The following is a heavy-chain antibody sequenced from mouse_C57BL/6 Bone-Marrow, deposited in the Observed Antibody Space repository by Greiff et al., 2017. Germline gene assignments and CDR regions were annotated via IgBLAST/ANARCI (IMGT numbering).Heavy chain of an antibody. CDR3: ARQGSYDGYYSY. D-gene: IGHD2-3*01. CDR2: ISSGGSYT. V-gene: IGHV5-6*01. CDR1: GFTFRSYG. Sequence: EVQLEESGGDLVKPGGSLKLSCAASGFTFRSYGMSWVSQTPDKRLEWVATISSGGSYTYYPDNVKGRFTISRDNATNTLYLQMSSLKSEDTAMYDCARQGSYDGYYSYWGQGTTLTVSS. J-gene: IGHJ2*01.